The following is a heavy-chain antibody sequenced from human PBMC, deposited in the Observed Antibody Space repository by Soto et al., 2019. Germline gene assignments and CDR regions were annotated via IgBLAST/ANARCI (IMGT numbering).Heavy chain of an antibody. CDR3: ARTPLGWVYNWNYGGFDY. CDR2: ISSSGSTI. D-gene: IGHD1-7*01. Sequence: QVQLVESGGGLVKPGGSLRLSCAASGFTFSDYYMSWSRQAPGKGLEWVSYISSSGSTIYYADSVKGRFTISRDNAKNSLYLQMNSLRAEDPAVYYCARTPLGWVYNWNYGGFDYWGQGTLVTVSS. J-gene: IGHJ4*02. V-gene: IGHV3-11*01. CDR1: GFTFSDYY.